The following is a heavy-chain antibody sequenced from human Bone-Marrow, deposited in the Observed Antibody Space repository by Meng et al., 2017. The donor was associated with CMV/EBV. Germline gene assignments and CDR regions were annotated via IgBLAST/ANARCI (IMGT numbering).Heavy chain of an antibody. Sequence: ASVKVSXKXSGYTFTGYYMHWVRQAPGQGREWMGWINPNSGGTNYAQKFQGRVTMTRDTSISTAYMERSRLRSDDTAVYYCARDLRKGLRRGSYDYFDYWGQGTLVTVSS. CDR3: ARDLRKGLRRGSYDYFDY. CDR2: INPNSGGT. V-gene: IGHV1-2*02. J-gene: IGHJ4*02. D-gene: IGHD1-26*01. CDR1: GYTFTGYY.